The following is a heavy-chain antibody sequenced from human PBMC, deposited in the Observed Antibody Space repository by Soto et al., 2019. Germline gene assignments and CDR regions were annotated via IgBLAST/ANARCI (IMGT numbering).Heavy chain of an antibody. D-gene: IGHD1-26*01. Sequence: EVQVVGSGGGLVKPGGSLTLSCNFTFSLYSMNWVRQAPGKGLEWVASISSGAAYIKYADSVQGRFTISRDNAKSSVSLQMSSLRVEDTAVYFCTRDEGGSYDSWFHPWGQGTQLTVSA. J-gene: IGHJ5*02. CDR2: ISSGAAYI. V-gene: IGHV3-21*01. CDR3: TRDEGGSYDSWFHP. CDR1: TFSLYS.